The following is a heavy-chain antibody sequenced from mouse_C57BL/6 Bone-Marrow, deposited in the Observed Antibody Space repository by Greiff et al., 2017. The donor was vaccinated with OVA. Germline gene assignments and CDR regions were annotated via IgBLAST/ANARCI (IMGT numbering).Heavy chain of an antibody. Sequence: QVHVKQSGAELVKPGASVKLSCKASGYTFTSYWMHWVKQRPGQGLEWIGMIHPNSGSTNYNEKFKSKATLTVDKSSSTAYMQLSSLTSEDSAVYYCARGGSPYYFDYWGQGTTLTVSS. J-gene: IGHJ2*01. CDR1: GYTFTSYW. V-gene: IGHV1-64*01. CDR3: ARGGSPYYFDY. D-gene: IGHD1-1*01. CDR2: IHPNSGST.